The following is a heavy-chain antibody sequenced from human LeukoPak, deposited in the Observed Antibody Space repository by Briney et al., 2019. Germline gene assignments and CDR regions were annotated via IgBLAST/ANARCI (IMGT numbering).Heavy chain of an antibody. CDR1: GFSISNSA. J-gene: IGHJ4*02. V-gene: IGHV3-23*01. CDR2: IVASSGST. Sequence: GGSLRLSCAASGFSISNSAMSWVRQAPGKGLEWVSLIVASSGSTFYADPVKGRFTISRDSSKNTLYPQMNSLRAEDMAVYYCAKGAYDYIEMGYFDYWGQGTLVTVSS. CDR3: AKGAYDYIEMGYFDY. D-gene: IGHD5-12*01.